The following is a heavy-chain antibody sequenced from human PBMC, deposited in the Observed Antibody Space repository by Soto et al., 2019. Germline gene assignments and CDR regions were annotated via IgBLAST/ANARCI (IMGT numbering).Heavy chain of an antibody. Sequence: SETLSLTCTVSGGSISSSSYYWGWIRQPPGEGLEWIGSIYYSGSTYYNPSLKSRVTISVDTSKNQFSLKLSSVTAADTAVYYCAIPGKNPGYSYGSFDYGAQGTLVTVSS. CDR2: IYYSGST. CDR3: AIPGKNPGYSYGSFDY. J-gene: IGHJ4*02. D-gene: IGHD5-18*01. V-gene: IGHV4-39*01. CDR1: GGSISSSSYY.